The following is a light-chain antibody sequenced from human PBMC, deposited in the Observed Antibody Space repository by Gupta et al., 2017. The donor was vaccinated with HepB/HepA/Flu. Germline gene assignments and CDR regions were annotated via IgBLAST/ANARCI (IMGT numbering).Light chain of an antibody. CDR2: DDS. J-gene: IGLJ2*01. CDR1: NIGSKS. CDR3: QVWDGRSDHVV. V-gene: IGLV3-21*03. Sequence: SYVLTQPPSVSVAPGKTARITSGGDNIGSKSVHWYKQKPVRAPVLVVYDDSDRPSGIPERLSGSNSGNTATLKISRVEAGDEADYYCQVWDGRSDHVVFGGGTKLTVL.